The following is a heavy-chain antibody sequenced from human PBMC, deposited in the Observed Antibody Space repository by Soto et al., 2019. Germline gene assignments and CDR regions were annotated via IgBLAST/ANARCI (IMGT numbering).Heavy chain of an antibody. Sequence: GGSLRLSCAASGFTFSSYAMSWVRQAPGKGLEWVSAISGSGGSTYYADSVKGRFTISRDNSKNTLYLQMNSLRAEDTDVYDCAKGGSGSYSTRPDAFDIWGQGTMVTVSS. V-gene: IGHV3-23*01. D-gene: IGHD3-10*01. CDR1: GFTFSSYA. CDR2: ISGSGGST. J-gene: IGHJ3*02. CDR3: AKGGSGSYSTRPDAFDI.